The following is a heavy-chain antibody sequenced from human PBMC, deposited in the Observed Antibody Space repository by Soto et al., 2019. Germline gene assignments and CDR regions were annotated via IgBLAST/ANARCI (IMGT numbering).Heavy chain of an antibody. Sequence: ASLRLSCAASGFTFSSHAMSWVRPAPGKGLEWVSAISGSGGSTYYADSVKGRFTISRDNSKNTLYLQMNSLRAEDTAVYYCATVKNSSRTPFDYWGQGTRVTVSS. D-gene: IGHD6-13*01. J-gene: IGHJ4*02. CDR1: GFTFSSHA. V-gene: IGHV3-23*01. CDR3: ATVKNSSRTPFDY. CDR2: ISGSGGST.